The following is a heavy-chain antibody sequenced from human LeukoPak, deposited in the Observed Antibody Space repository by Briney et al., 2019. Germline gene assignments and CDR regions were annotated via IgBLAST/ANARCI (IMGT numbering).Heavy chain of an antibody. CDR3: ARAEGYSSAFYFVY. Sequence: PSETLSLTCTVSGDSISSSSYYWAWIRQPPGKGLEWVANIKYDGSEKYYADSVKGRFTISRDNAKNSLYLQMNSLRAEDTAVYFCARAEGYSSAFYFVYWGQGTLVTVSS. D-gene: IGHD5-18*01. CDR2: IKYDGSEK. J-gene: IGHJ4*02. CDR1: GDSISSSSYY. V-gene: IGHV3-7*04.